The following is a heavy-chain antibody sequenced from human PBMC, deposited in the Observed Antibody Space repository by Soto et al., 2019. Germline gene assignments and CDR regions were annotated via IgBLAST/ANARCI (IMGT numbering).Heavy chain of an antibody. V-gene: IGHV4-34*01. J-gene: IGHJ4*02. D-gene: IGHD6-6*01. CDR3: ARVRIAARRPDY. CDR1: GGSFSGYY. Sequence: SETLSLTCAVYGGSFSGYYWSWIRQPPGKGLEWIGEINHSGSTNYNPSLKSRVTISVDTSKNQFSLKLSSVTAADTAVYYCARVRIAARRPDYWGQGTLVTVSS. CDR2: INHSGST.